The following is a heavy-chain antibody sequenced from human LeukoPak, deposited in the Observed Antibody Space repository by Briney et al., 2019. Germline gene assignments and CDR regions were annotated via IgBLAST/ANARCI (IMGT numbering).Heavy chain of an antibody. CDR3: ARQMTPHGNFDY. J-gene: IGHJ4*02. Sequence: GGSLRLSCAASGFTFSSFALSWVRQAPGKGLEWVSSISGSGGSTSYADSVKGRFTISRENAKNSLYLQMNNLRAEDTAVYYCARQMTPHGNFDYWGQGTLVTVSS. D-gene: IGHD1-26*01. CDR2: ISGSGGST. CDR1: GFTFSSFA. V-gene: IGHV3-23*01.